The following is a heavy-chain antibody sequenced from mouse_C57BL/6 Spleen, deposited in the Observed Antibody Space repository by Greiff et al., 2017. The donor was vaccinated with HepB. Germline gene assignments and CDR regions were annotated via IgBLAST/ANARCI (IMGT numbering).Heavy chain of an antibody. V-gene: IGHV1-61*01. CDR1: GYTFTSYW. J-gene: IGHJ1*03. D-gene: IGHD4-1*01. CDR2: IYPSDSET. CDR3: SRELGRSWYFDV. Sequence: QVQLQQPGAELVRPGSSVKLSCKASGYTFTSYWMDWVKQRPGQGLEWIGNIYPSDSETHYNQKFKEKATLTVDKSSSTAYMQLSSLTSEDSAVYYCSRELGRSWYFDVWGTGTTVTVSS.